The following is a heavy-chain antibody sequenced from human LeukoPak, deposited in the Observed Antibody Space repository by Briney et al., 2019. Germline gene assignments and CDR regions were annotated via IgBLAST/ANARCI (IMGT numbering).Heavy chain of an antibody. CDR1: GGSISNYY. Sequence: PSETLSLTCTVSGGSISNYYWSWIRQPPGKGLECIGYIYYSGSTNYNPSLKSRVTISVDTSKNQFSLKLSSVTAADTAMYYCARGEGGGVRGVMDFDYWGQGTLVTVSS. CDR3: ARGEGGGVRGVMDFDY. CDR2: IYYSGST. V-gene: IGHV4-59*01. D-gene: IGHD3-10*01. J-gene: IGHJ4*02.